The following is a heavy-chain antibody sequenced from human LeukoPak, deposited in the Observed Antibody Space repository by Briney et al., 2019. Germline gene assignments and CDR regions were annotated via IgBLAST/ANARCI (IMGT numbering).Heavy chain of an antibody. D-gene: IGHD2-2*01. V-gene: IGHV3-30-3*01. J-gene: IGHJ6*03. Sequence: PGRSLRLSCAASGFTFSSYAMQWVREAPGKGLERVAVISYDGTNKYYAVSVKVRFTISRDNSKNTLYLQMNSLRAEDTAVYYCAVVPAAKDYYYYMDVWGKGTTVTVSS. CDR2: ISYDGTNK. CDR3: AVVPAAKDYYYYMDV. CDR1: GFTFSSYA.